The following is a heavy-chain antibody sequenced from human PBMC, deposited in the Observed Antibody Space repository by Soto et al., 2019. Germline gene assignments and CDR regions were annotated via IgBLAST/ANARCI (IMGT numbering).Heavy chain of an antibody. V-gene: IGHV5-51*01. D-gene: IGHD2-2*02. Sequence: PGESLKISCKGSGYSFTSYWIGWVRQMPGKGLEWMGIIYPGDSDTRYSPSFQGQVTISADKSISTAYLQWSSLKASDTAMYYCARHWGNCSSTSCYIHRWGVGHYYYMDVWGKGTTVTVSS. CDR3: ARHWGNCSSTSCYIHRWGVGHYYYMDV. J-gene: IGHJ6*03. CDR1: GYSFTSYW. CDR2: IYPGDSDT.